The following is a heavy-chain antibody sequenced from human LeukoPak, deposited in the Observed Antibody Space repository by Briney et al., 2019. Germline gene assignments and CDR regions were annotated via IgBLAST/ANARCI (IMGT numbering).Heavy chain of an antibody. CDR3: AKDLVSGCSSPVDY. CDR2: IGISSNKI. CDR1: GFTLRSYT. V-gene: IGHV3-21*01. Sequence: GGSLRLSCAASGFTLRSYTMNWVRQAPGKGLEWVSSIGISSNKIYYADSVKGRFIISRDNAKNSVYLQMNSLRAEDTAVYYCAKDLVSGCSSPVDYWGQGTLVTVSS. J-gene: IGHJ4*02. D-gene: IGHD6-13*01.